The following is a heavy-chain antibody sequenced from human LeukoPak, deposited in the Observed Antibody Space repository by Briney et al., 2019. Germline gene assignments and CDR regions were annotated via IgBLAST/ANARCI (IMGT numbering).Heavy chain of an antibody. CDR2: IRTKSDGETV. V-gene: IGHV3-15*07. J-gene: IGHJ4*02. CDR3: ATPALGRRLYYYDY. CDR1: GFTFSSAC. Sequence: PGGSLRLSCAASGFTFSSACLSWVRQAPGKGLEWVGRIRTKSDGETVDYAAPVKGRFAISRDDSKNTLFLQMNSLKTEDTAVYYCATPALGRRLYYYDYWGQGTLVTVSP. D-gene: IGHD3-16*01.